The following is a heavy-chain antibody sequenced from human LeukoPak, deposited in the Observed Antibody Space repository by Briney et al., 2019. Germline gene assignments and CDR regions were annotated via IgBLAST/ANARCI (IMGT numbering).Heavy chain of an antibody. CDR1: AYTFTGYY. J-gene: IGHJ5*02. V-gene: IGHV1-2*02. CDR3: ARGAQIVVVAATVIYNWFDP. CDR2: INPNSGGT. Sequence: ASVKVSCKASAYTFTGYYMHWVRQAPGQGLEWMGWINPNSGGTNYAQKFQGRVTMTRDTSISTAYMELSRLRSDDTAVYYCARGAQIVVVAATVIYNWFDPWGQGTLVTVSS. D-gene: IGHD2-15*01.